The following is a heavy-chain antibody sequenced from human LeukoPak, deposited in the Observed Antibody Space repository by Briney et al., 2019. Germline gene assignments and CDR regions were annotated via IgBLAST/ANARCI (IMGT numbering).Heavy chain of an antibody. Sequence: ASVKVSCKASGYTFTSYYMHWVRQAPGQGLEWMGIINPSGGSTSYAQKFQGRVTTTRDMSTSTVYMELSSLRSEDTAVYYCARDWAGMATIQDYWGQGTLVTVSS. J-gene: IGHJ4*02. CDR2: INPSGGST. D-gene: IGHD5-24*01. CDR1: GYTFTSYY. V-gene: IGHV1-46*01. CDR3: ARDWAGMATIQDY.